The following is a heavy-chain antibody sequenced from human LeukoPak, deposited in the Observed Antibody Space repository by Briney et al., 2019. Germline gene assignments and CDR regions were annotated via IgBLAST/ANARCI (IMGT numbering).Heavy chain of an antibody. Sequence: GGSLRLSCAASGFTFSSYAMHWVRQAPGKGLEWVAVVSYDGSNKYYADSVKGRFTISRDNSKNTLYLQMNSLRAEDTAVYYCARGVPSGDFDYWGQGTLVTVSS. V-gene: IGHV3-30*04. J-gene: IGHJ4*02. CDR3: ARGVPSGDFDY. CDR1: GFTFSSYA. D-gene: IGHD7-27*01. CDR2: VSYDGSNK.